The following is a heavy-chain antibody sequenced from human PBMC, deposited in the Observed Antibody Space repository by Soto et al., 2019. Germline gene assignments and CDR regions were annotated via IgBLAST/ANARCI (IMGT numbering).Heavy chain of an antibody. CDR1: VYGVSSNSAA. D-gene: IGHD6-13*01. Sequence: SQTLSLTCAISVYGVSSNSAAWNWIIQSPSRGLEWLGRTYYRSKWYNDYALSVKSRITINPDTSKNQFSLQLNSVTPEDTAVYYCAREEKLVLNWFEPWGQGTLVIVS. CDR2: TYYRSKWYN. CDR3: AREEKLVLNWFEP. V-gene: IGHV6-1*01. J-gene: IGHJ5*02.